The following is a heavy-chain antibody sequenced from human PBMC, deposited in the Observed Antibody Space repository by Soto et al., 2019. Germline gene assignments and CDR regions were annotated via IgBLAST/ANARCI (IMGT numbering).Heavy chain of an antibody. V-gene: IGHV1-18*01. J-gene: IGHJ5*02. CDR1: GYTFFTYD. Sequence: QVPLVQSGVEVKTPGASVKDSCQASGYTFFTYDISWVRQTPGQGLEWMGWISTYSGDTKYAQKFQGRVTMTTDTSTTTAYLELRSLRSDDTAVYYCARHHGPTTSENWFDPWGQGTLVTVSS. CDR2: ISTYSGDT. CDR3: ARHHGPTTSENWFDP. D-gene: IGHD5-12*01.